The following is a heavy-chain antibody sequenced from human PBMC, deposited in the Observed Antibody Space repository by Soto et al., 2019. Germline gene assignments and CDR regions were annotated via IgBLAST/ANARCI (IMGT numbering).Heavy chain of an antibody. D-gene: IGHD3-10*01. V-gene: IGHV1-18*01. J-gene: IGHJ4*02. CDR1: GYTFTSYA. CDR3: ARSGAPAGY. CDR2: ISAYNGNT. Sequence: QVQLVQSGAEVKKPGASVKVSCKASGYTFTSYAIIWVRQAPGQGLEWMGWISAYNGNTNYAQRLQGRVTMTTDTPTTTAYMELRSLGSDDTAVYYGARSGAPAGYWGQGTLVTVSS.